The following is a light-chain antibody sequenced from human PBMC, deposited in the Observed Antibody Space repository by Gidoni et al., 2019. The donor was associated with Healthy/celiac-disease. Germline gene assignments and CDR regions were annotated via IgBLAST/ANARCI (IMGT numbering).Light chain of an antibody. CDR1: SSDVGGYNY. V-gene: IGLV2-14*01. Sequence: QSALTQPASVSGSPGQSITISCTGTSSDVGGYNYVSWYQQQPGKAPKLMIYDVSNRPSGVSNRFSVSKSGNTAALTISGLQAEDEADYYCSSYTSSSTLYVFGTGTKVTVL. J-gene: IGLJ1*01. CDR2: DVS. CDR3: SSYTSSSTLYV.